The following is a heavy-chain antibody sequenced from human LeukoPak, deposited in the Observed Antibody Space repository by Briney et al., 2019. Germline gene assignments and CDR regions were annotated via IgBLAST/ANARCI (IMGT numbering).Heavy chain of an antibody. Sequence: PGGSLSLSCAASGFTFSSYWMSWVRQAPGKGLEWVANIKQDGSEKYYVDSVKGRFTISRDNAKNSLYLQMNSLRAEDTAVYYCARVVSFDAFDIWGQGTMVTVSS. CDR3: ARVVSFDAFDI. V-gene: IGHV3-7*01. CDR2: IKQDGSEK. D-gene: IGHD5/OR15-5a*01. J-gene: IGHJ3*02. CDR1: GFTFSSYW.